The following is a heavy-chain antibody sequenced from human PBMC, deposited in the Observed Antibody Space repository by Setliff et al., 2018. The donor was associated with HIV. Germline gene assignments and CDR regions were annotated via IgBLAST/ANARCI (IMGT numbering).Heavy chain of an antibody. J-gene: IGHJ6*03. D-gene: IGHD6-13*01. CDR3: ARGRYRSRWYASDHYYIDV. V-gene: IGHV4-39*01. CDR2: IYYRGST. CDR1: GGSISSSSYY. Sequence: PSETLSLTCTVSGGSISSSSYYWGWIRQPPGKGLQWIGSIYYRGSTYCNPSLKSRVTISVDTSKNQFSLKLRSVTAADTALYYCARGRYRSRWYASDHYYIDVWGKGTTVTVSS.